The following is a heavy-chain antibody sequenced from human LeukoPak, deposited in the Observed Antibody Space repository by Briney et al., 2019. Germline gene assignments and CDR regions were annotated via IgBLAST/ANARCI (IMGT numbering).Heavy chain of an antibody. V-gene: IGHV3-7*01. CDR3: ARVRPGDADS. J-gene: IGHJ5*01. CDR2: INQGGSGK. D-gene: IGHD1-26*01. Sequence: GGSLRLSCAASGFTFNMDWMTWVRQAPGKGLEWVASINQGGSGKYYPDAVKGRFTISRDNAKNSLYLQMNSLRAEDTAVYYCARVRPGDADSWGQGTLVSVSS. CDR1: GFTFNMDW.